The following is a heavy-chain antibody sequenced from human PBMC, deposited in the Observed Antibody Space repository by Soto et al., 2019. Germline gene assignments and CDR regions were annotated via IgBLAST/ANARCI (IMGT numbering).Heavy chain of an antibody. D-gene: IGHD2-15*01. CDR3: ATANTPNLFDE. CDR1: GFTFADSA. CDR2: IIVDSGNT. Sequence: SVQVSCKASGFTFADSAVQWVRQARGQSIEWRGRIIVDSGNTKSAEKFTERVSMSWDMSTSTAFMELRSLSSDDTAVYYCATANTPNLFDESGLGNLVTVYS. J-gene: IGHJ4*02. V-gene: IGHV1-58*01.